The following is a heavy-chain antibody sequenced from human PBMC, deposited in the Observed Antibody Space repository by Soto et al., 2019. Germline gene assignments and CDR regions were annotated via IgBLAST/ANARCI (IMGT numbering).Heavy chain of an antibody. Sequence: QVQLVQSGAEVKKPGASVKVSCKASAYTFTSYDIHCVRQASGQGLEWMGWMNPNSGNTCYAQKLQGRVTMARNTSISTSYMELSSLRSEDTAVYYCARGSIDYGSGSPADFDFGGQGTLVTVSS. D-gene: IGHD3-10*01. J-gene: IGHJ4*02. CDR3: ARGSIDYGSGSPADFDF. CDR2: MNPNSGNT. CDR1: AYTFTSYD. V-gene: IGHV1-8*01.